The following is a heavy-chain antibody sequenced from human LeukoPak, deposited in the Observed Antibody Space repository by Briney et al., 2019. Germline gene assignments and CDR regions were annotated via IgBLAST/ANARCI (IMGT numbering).Heavy chain of an antibody. J-gene: IGHJ4*02. CDR2: IIDVGDT. Sequence: GGSLRLSCAVSGFTLSEHAMSWVRQAPGEGLEWVSGIIDVGDTYYADSVKGRFTISRDSSKNTLYLQMNSLRVEDTAVYFCARDGYYVLDYWGQGTLVTVSS. CDR3: ARDGYYVLDY. D-gene: IGHD3-10*02. V-gene: IGHV3-23*01. CDR1: GFTLSEHA.